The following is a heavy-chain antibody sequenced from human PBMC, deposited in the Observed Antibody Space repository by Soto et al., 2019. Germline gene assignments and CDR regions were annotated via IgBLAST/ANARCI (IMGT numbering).Heavy chain of an antibody. CDR3: AREGALKPFSS. J-gene: IGHJ5*02. CDR2: ISGTGVYI. V-gene: IGHV3-21*01. CDR1: GFPFSSYA. Sequence: GGSLRLSCAASGFPFSSYAMTWVRQAPGKGLEWVSHISGTGVYIHYADAVKGRFTISRDNAKSSVYLQMNSLRAEDTAVYYCAREGALKPFSSWGQGALVTVSS.